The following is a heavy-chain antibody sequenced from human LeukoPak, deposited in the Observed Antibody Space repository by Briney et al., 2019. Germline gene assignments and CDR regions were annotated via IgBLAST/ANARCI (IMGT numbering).Heavy chain of an antibody. CDR3: AGRDCSSTSCYTRKGYFDY. V-gene: IGHV4-34*01. CDR1: GGSFSGYY. J-gene: IGHJ4*02. Sequence: SETLSLTCAVYGGSFSGYYWSWIRQPPGKGLEWIGEINHSGSTNCNPSLKSRVAISVDTSKNQFSLKLSSVTAADTAVYYCAGRDCSSTSCYTRKGYFDYWGQGTLVTVSS. D-gene: IGHD2-2*02. CDR2: INHSGST.